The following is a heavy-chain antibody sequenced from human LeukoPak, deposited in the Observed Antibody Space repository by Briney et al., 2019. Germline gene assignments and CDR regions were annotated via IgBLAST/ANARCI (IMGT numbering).Heavy chain of an antibody. D-gene: IGHD3-22*01. V-gene: IGHV4-59*08. Sequence: SETLSLTCTVSGGSITNYYWSWIRQSPGKGLEWIGYIHYSGSTNYNPSLKSRVTILVDTSKNQFSLKLNSVTAADTAVYYCAITMIVGRYYFDYWGQGTLVTVST. CDR3: AITMIVGRYYFDY. CDR2: IHYSGST. J-gene: IGHJ4*02. CDR1: GGSITNYY.